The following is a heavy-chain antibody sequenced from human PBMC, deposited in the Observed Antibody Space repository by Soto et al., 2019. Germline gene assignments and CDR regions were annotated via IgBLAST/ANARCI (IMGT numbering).Heavy chain of an antibody. D-gene: IGHD3-22*01. CDR2: IYYSGST. V-gene: IGHV4-61*01. CDR1: GGSVSSGSYY. CDR3: ARNYYDSTGVYY. J-gene: IGHJ4*02. Sequence: PSETLSLTCTVSGGSVSSGSYYWSWIRQPPGKGLEWIGYIYYSGSTNYNPSLKSRVTISVDTSKNQFSLKLSSVTAADTAVYYCARNYYDSTGVYYWGQGTPVTVYS.